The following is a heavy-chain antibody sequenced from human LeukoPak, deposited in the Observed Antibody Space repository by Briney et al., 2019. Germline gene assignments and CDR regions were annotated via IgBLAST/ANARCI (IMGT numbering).Heavy chain of an antibody. CDR1: GGSISSDY. CDR2: FYYSGST. J-gene: IGHJ5*02. D-gene: IGHD6-19*01. Sequence: SETLSLTCSVSGGSISSDYWSWVRQPPGKGLGGIGYFYYSGSTNYNPSLKSRVTISVDTSKNQFSLKLTSVTAADTAVYYCAREVTVSVWRWFDPWGQGTLVTVSS. CDR3: AREVTVSVWRWFDP. V-gene: IGHV4-59*01.